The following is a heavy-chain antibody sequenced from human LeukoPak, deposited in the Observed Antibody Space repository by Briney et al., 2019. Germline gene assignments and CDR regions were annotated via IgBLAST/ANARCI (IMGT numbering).Heavy chain of an antibody. V-gene: IGHV3-23*01. CDR1: GFSFSNYA. D-gene: IGHD2-15*01. Sequence: GGSLGLSRAASGFSFSNYAMSWVRQAPGKGLEWVSTISGSGGSTYYADSVKGRFTISRDNSKNTLYLQMNSLRAEDTAVYYCAKMTGVVVAATPDYWGQETLVIVST. J-gene: IGHJ4*02. CDR2: ISGSGGST. CDR3: AKMTGVVVAATPDY.